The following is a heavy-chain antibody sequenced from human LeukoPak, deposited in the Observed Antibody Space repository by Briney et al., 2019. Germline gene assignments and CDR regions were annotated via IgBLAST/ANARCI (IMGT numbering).Heavy chain of an antibody. J-gene: IGHJ3*02. D-gene: IGHD3-10*01. CDR1: GFTFSNAW. CDR3: AKSNGYGLVDI. CDR2: IFYSGST. Sequence: PGGSLRLSCAASGFTFSNAWMSWVRQPPGKGLEWIGNIFYSGSTYYSPSLKSRVTISLDTSRNQFSLKLNSVTAADTAVYYCAKSNGYGLVDIWGQGTMVTASS. V-gene: IGHV4-59*12.